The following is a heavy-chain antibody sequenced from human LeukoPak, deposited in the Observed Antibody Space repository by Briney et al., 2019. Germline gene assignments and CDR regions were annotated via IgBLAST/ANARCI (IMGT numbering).Heavy chain of an antibody. V-gene: IGHV3-23*01. D-gene: IGHD6-19*01. CDR2: ISNNGGYT. CDR1: GFTFSSYS. J-gene: IGHJ3*02. Sequence: GGSLRLSCAASGFTFSSYSMSWVRQAPGKGLEWVSAISNNGGYTYYADSVKGRFTISRDNSKNTLYLQMNSLRAEDTAVYYCARCYSSGWSDDAFDIWGQGTMVTVSS. CDR3: ARCYSSGWSDDAFDI.